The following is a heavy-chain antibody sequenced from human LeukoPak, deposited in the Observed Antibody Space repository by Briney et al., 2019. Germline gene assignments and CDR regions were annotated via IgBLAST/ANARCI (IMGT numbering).Heavy chain of an antibody. CDR1: GFTFSDHY. CDR3: AGEAGSYGPVVY. J-gene: IGHJ4*02. Sequence: GGSLRLSCAASGFTFSDHYMDLVRQAPGKGLEWVGRCRNKANSYTTEYAASVEGRFTISRDDSKNSLYLQMNSLKAEDTAVYYCAGEAGSYGPVVYWGQGTLVTVSS. CDR2: CRNKANSYTT. D-gene: IGHD3-10*01. V-gene: IGHV3-72*01.